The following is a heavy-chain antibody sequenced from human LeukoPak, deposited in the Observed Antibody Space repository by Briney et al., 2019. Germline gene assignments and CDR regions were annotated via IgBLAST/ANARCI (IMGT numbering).Heavy chain of an antibody. Sequence: GGSLRLSCAASGFPFDEYGMSWVRQAPGKGLEWVSGLNWNGGTTGYADSVKGRFTISRDNAKNSLFLHMTSLRADDRAVYFCARDLVDYYGSGFDYWGQGTLVIVSS. CDR3: ARDLVDYYGSGFDY. D-gene: IGHD3-10*01. V-gene: IGHV3-20*04. J-gene: IGHJ4*02. CDR1: GFPFDEYG. CDR2: LNWNGGTT.